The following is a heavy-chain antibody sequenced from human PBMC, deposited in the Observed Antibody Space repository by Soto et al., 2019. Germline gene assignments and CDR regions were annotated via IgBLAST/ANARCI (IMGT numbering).Heavy chain of an antibody. CDR3: AKEGSDYDILTGSGYYGMDV. D-gene: IGHD3-9*01. V-gene: IGHV3-30*18. CDR2: ISYDGSNK. Sequence: QVQLVESGGGVVQPGRSLRLSCAASGFTFSSYGMHWVRQAPGKGLEWVAVISYDGSNKYYADSVKGRFTISRDNSKNTRYLQMNSLSAEDTAVYYCAKEGSDYDILTGSGYYGMDVWGQGTTVTVSS. J-gene: IGHJ6*02. CDR1: GFTFSSYG.